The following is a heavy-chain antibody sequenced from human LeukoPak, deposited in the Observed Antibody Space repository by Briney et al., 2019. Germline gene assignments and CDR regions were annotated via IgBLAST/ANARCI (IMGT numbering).Heavy chain of an antibody. Sequence: SGTLSLTCAVSGGSITSTNWWSWVRQPPGKGLEWIGEIYHSGSTSYNPSLKSRVTISVDTSKNQFSLKLSSVTAADTAVYYCARGVSLITIFGVVIEYYFDYWGQGTLVTVSS. D-gene: IGHD3-3*01. V-gene: IGHV4-4*02. CDR3: ARGVSLITIFGVVIEYYFDY. CDR2: IYHSGST. J-gene: IGHJ4*02. CDR1: GGSITSTNW.